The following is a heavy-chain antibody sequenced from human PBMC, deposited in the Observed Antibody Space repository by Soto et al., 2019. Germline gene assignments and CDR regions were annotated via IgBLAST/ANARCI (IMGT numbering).Heavy chain of an antibody. CDR2: IRSKAYGGTT. CDR3: TRTQDFWSGYYGWKPFDY. Sequence: GGSLRLSCTASGFTFGDYAMSWFRQAPGKGLEWVGFIRSKAYGGTTEYAASVKGRFTISRDDSKSIAYLQMNSLKTEDTAVYYCTRTQDFWSGYYGWKPFDYWGQGTLVTVSS. D-gene: IGHD3-3*01. J-gene: IGHJ4*02. CDR1: GFTFGDYA. V-gene: IGHV3-49*03.